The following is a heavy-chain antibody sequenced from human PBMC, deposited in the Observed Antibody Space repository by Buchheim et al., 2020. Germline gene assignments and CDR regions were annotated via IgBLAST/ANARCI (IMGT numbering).Heavy chain of an antibody. CDR2: IYYSGST. Sequence: QVQLQELGPGLVRPSETLSLTCTVSGGSISTYYWSWIRQPPGKGLEWIGCIYYSGSTNYNPSLKSRVTISVDTPKNQFSLKLSSVTAADTALYYCARVYGDNKNPYYFDYWGQGTL. CDR3: ARVYGDNKNPYYFDY. J-gene: IGHJ4*02. CDR1: GGSISTYY. D-gene: IGHD4-23*01. V-gene: IGHV4-59*01.